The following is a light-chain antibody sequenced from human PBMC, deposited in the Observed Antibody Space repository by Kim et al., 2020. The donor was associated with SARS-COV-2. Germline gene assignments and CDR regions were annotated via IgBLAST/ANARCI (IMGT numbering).Light chain of an antibody. J-gene: IGLJ2*01. CDR2: GVT. V-gene: IGLV2-11*01. CDR3: CSFAGNSVV. Sequence: PGQSVTLYCTGTSSDVGRYNSVSWYQQHPGKAPKVMIYGVTKRPSGVPDRFSGSKSGNTASLSISGLQGEDEAEYYCCSFAGNSVVFGGETQLTVL. CDR1: SSDVGRYNS.